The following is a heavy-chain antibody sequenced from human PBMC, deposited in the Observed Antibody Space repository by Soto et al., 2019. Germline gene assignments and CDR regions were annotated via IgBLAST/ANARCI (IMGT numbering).Heavy chain of an antibody. V-gene: IGHV3-21*06. Sequence: SLRLSCAASGFTFSSYSMNWVRQAPGRGLEWVSSISSSSNHIFYADSMKGRFTISRDNAKNSLYLQMNSLRAEDTAVYYCATYYDSGGYNFDYWGQGTLVTVSS. J-gene: IGHJ4*02. CDR1: GFTFSSYS. CDR3: ATYYDSGGYNFDY. CDR2: ISSSSNHI. D-gene: IGHD3-22*01.